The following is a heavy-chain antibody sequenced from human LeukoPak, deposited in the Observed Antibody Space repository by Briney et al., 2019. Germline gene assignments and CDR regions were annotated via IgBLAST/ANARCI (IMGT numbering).Heavy chain of an antibody. J-gene: IGHJ4*02. V-gene: IGHV4-31*03. CDR2: IYYSGST. Sequence: SQTLSLTCTVSGGSISSGGYYWSWIRQHPGKGLEWIGYIYYSGSTYYNPSLKSRVTISVDTSKNQFSLKLSSVTAADTAVYYCARFAIPFGELEVGGDYWGQGTLVTVSS. CDR3: ARFAIPFGELEVGGDY. CDR1: GGSISSGGYY. D-gene: IGHD3-10*01.